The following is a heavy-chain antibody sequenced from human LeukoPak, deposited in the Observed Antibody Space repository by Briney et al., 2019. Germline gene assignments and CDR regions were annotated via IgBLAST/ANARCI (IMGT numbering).Heavy chain of an antibody. CDR1: GGSISSGGYY. CDR2: IYYSGST. D-gene: IGHD6-13*01. Sequence: SETLSLTCTVSGGSISSGGYYWSWIRQPPGKGLEWIGSIYYSGSTYYNPSLKSRVTISVDTSKNQFSLKLSSVTAADTAVYYCAREYSSSWYIWGQGTLVTVSS. V-gene: IGHV4-39*07. J-gene: IGHJ4*02. CDR3: AREYSSSWYI.